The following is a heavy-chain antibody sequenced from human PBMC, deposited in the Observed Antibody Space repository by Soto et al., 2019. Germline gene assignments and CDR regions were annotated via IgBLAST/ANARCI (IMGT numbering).Heavy chain of an antibody. D-gene: IGHD6-13*01. V-gene: IGHV6-1*01. CDR3: ARDRSRSSSWFTWWGYFDY. Sequence: PSQTLSLTCAISGDSVSSNSAAWNWLRQSPSRGLEWLGRTYYRSKWYYDYAESVKSRVTINPDTSRNQFSLHLNSVTPEDTAVYYCARDRSRSSSWFTWWGYFDYWGQGTLVTVSS. CDR2: TYYRSKWYY. CDR1: GDSVSSNSAA. J-gene: IGHJ4*02.